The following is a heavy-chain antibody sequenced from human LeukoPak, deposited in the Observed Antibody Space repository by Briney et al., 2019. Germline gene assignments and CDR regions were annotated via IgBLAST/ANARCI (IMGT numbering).Heavy chain of an antibody. J-gene: IGHJ5*02. CDR2: IYYSGST. CDR3: ARAEQQLVLGWFDP. V-gene: IGHV4-39*01. CDR1: GGSISSSSYY. Sequence: SETLSPTCTVSGGSISSSSYYWGWIRQPPGKGLEWIGSIYYSGSTYYNPSLKSRVTISVDTSKNQFSLKLSSVTAADTAVYYCARAEQQLVLGWFDPWGQGTLVTVSS. D-gene: IGHD6-13*01.